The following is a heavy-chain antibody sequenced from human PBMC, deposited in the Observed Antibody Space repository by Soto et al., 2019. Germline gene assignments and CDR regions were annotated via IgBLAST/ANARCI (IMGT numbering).Heavy chain of an antibody. CDR1: GGSISSSSYH. J-gene: IGHJ4*02. CDR2: IYYSGST. CDR3: AGLESGSGSSKPRYIDC. Sequence: QLQLQESGPGLVKPSETLSLTCTVSGGSISSSSYHWGWIRQPPGKGLEWIGSIYYSGSTYYKPSLKSRVVISGDTSKNQISLKLISVTATDTAVYDCAGLESGSGSSKPRYIDCWGQGTLVTVSS. V-gene: IGHV4-39*01. D-gene: IGHD3-10*01.